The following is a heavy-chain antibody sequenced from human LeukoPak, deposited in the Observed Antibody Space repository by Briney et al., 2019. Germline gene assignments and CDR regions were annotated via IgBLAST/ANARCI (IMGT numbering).Heavy chain of an antibody. V-gene: IGHV1-69*01. CDR2: IIPIFGTA. Sequence: SVTVSFTASGGTFIIYAISWVRQAPGQGREWMGGIIPIFGTANYPQKFQCRVTITAHESTSTAYMELSSLRSEDTAVYYCARDDSKDYWGQGTLVTVS. J-gene: IGHJ4*02. D-gene: IGHD5-18*01. CDR1: GGTFIIYA. CDR3: ARDDSKDY.